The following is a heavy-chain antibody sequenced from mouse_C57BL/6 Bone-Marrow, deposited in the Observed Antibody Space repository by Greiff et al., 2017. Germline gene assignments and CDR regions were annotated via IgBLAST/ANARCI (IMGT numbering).Heavy chain of an antibody. Sequence: VQLQQSGPELVKPGASVKISCKASGYSFTDYNMNWVKQSNGKSLEWIGVINPNYGTTSYNQKFKGKATLTVDKSASTAYMQLNILTSEDSAVYYCARGYNYDYAMDYWGQGTSVTVSS. CDR1: GYSFTDYN. V-gene: IGHV1-39*01. D-gene: IGHD2-12*01. CDR3: ARGYNYDYAMDY. CDR2: INPNYGTT. J-gene: IGHJ4*01.